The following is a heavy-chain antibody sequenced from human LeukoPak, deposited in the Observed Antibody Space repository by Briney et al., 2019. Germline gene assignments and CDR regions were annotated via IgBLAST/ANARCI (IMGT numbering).Heavy chain of an antibody. D-gene: IGHD3-22*01. J-gene: IGHJ4*02. CDR1: GYSFTNYG. CDR2: IDPSDSYS. Sequence: GESLKISCKGSGYSFTNYGISWVRQLPGKGLEWMGRIDPSDSYSNYGPSFQGHVTISADRSVSTAYLQWRSLKGSDPAMYYCARQLDYYDKRDYWGQGTLVTVSS. V-gene: IGHV5-10-1*01. CDR3: ARQLDYYDKRDY.